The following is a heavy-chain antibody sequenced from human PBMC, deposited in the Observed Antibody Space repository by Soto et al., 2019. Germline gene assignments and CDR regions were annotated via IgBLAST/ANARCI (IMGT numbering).Heavy chain of an antibody. Sequence: SVKVSCKVSGYTLTELSMHWVRQAPGKGLEWMGGFDPEDGETTCAQKFQGRVTMTEDTSTDTAYMELSSLRSEDTAVYYCATDPYYYDSSGYLYWGQGTLVTVSS. CDR2: FDPEDGET. J-gene: IGHJ4*02. CDR3: ATDPYYYDSSGYLY. CDR1: GYTLTELS. D-gene: IGHD3-22*01. V-gene: IGHV1-24*01.